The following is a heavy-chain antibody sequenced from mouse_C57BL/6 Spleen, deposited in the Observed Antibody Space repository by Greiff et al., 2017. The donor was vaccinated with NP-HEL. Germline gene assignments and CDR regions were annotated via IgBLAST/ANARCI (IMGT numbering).Heavy chain of an antibody. V-gene: IGHV5-4*01. J-gene: IGHJ2*01. D-gene: IGHD4-1*01. CDR2: ISHGGSYT. CDR1: GFTFSSYA. CDR3: ARDLGRDFDY. Sequence: EVHLVESGGGLVKPGGSLKLSCAASGFTFSSYAMSWVRQTPEQRLEWVATISHGGSYTNYPDNVKGRFTIARDNAKNNLYLQMSHLKSEDTAMYYCARDLGRDFDYWGQGTTLTVSS.